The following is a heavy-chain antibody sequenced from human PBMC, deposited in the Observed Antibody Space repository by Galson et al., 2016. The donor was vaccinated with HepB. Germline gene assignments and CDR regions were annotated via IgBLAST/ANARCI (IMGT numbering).Heavy chain of an antibody. CDR2: MYYSGST. J-gene: IGHJ4*02. CDR3: AGHTSLGLISPFDF. D-gene: IGHD3-16*01. CDR1: GASITGTTYY. Sequence: SETLSLTCTVSGASITGTTYYWGWIRQPPGRRLEYLGTMYYSGSTYYSPSFKGRVTISLDTSKNAFSLKLRSVTATDTALYYCAGHTSLGLISPFDFWGQGSLVTVSS. V-gene: IGHV4-39*01.